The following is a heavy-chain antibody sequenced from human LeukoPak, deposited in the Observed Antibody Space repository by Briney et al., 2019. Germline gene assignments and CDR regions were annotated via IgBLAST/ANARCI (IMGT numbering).Heavy chain of an antibody. CDR1: RGSIRSPNYY. J-gene: IGHJ3*01. CDR2: FYYSGTT. CDR3: ASLRKRGGAFDL. V-gene: IGHV4-39*07. Sequence: SETLSLICSVSRGSIRSPNYYWVWIRQSPGKGLEWIGHFYYSGTTYYNPSLPSLKRRVTILIDTSKNQCSRRLRSVTAADTAVYYCASLRKRGGAFDLWGQGKVVTVSS.